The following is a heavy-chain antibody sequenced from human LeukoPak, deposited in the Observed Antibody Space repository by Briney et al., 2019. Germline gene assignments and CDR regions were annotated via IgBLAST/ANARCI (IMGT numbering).Heavy chain of an antibody. J-gene: IGHJ4*02. Sequence: PGGSLRLSCTASGFTFGDYAMSWVRQAPGKGLEWVGFIRSKAYGGTTEYAASVKGRFTISRDDSKSIAYLQMNSLKTKDTAVYYCTRALRYFDWLTYFDYWGQGTLVTVSS. CDR3: TRALRYFDWLTYFDY. D-gene: IGHD3-9*01. CDR2: IRSKAYGGTT. V-gene: IGHV3-49*04. CDR1: GFTFGDYA.